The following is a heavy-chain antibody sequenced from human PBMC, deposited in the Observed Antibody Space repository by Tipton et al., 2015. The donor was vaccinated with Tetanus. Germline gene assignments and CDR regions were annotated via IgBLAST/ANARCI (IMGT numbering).Heavy chain of an antibody. V-gene: IGHV4-30-2*02. CDR3: ARIHDFWSGYFAF. Sequence: TLSLTCNVSGGLITTGGYSWGWIRQPPGQGLEWLGYIYQTDSTHYNPSVRSRITLSLQRSKNQFSLKLSSVTAADTAVYYCARIHDFWSGYFAFWGQGTLVTVSS. CDR1: GGLITTGGYS. J-gene: IGHJ4*02. D-gene: IGHD3-3*01. CDR2: IYQTDST.